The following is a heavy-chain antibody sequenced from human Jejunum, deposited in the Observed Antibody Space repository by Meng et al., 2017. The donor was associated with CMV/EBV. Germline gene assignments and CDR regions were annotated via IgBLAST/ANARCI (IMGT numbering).Heavy chain of an antibody. D-gene: IGHD5-18*01. CDR3: ARGYSSFDY. V-gene: IGHV4-61*08. CDR2: ISYSATT. Sequence: LTCTVDGDSVTTDGHFWSWIRQSPGKGLEWIGYISYSATTQYNPSFESRVSILLDTSNSQFSLKLTSVTVADTAVYFCARGYSSFDYWGQGTLVTVSS. J-gene: IGHJ4*02. CDR1: GDSVTTDGHF.